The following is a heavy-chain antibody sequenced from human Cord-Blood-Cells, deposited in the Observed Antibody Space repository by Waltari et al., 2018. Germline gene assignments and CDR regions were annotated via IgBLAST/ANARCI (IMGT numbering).Heavy chain of an antibody. J-gene: IGHJ4*02. V-gene: IGHV4-31*02. CDR3: AREGVGGYAAFDY. D-gene: IGHD5-12*01. Sequence: QHPGKGPEWVGYNYYSGSTYYNPSLKSRVTISVDTSKNQFSLKLSSVTAADTAVYYCAREGVGGYAAFDYWGQGTLVTVSS. CDR2: NYYSGST.